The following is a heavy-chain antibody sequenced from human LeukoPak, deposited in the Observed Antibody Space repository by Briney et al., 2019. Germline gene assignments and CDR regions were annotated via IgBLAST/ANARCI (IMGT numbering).Heavy chain of an antibody. J-gene: IGHJ4*02. V-gene: IGHV3-23*01. CDR1: GFTFSIYA. Sequence: PGGSLTLSCAPSGFTFSIYAMYWVRQAPGKGLEWVSFGSGGSIHYTDSVKGRFTISRDNSKNTVYLQMNSLRAEDTAVYYCAKTTTGYSSGRFPGWPVDYWGQGTLVTVSS. CDR2: GSGGSI. CDR3: AKTTTGYSSGRFPGWPVDY. D-gene: IGHD6-19*01.